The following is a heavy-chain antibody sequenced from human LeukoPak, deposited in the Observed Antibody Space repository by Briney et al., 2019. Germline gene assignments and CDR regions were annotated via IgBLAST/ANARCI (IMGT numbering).Heavy chain of an antibody. J-gene: IGHJ6*03. CDR3: ASGVRGVIYYYYMDV. D-gene: IGHD3-10*01. CDR1: GGSISSYY. V-gene: IGHV4-59*01. Sequence: SQTLSLTCTVSGGSISSYYWSWIRQPPGKGLEWIGYIYYSGSTNYNPSLKSRVTISVDTSKNQFSLKLSSVTAADTAVYYCASGVRGVIYYYYMDVWGKGTTVTVSS. CDR2: IYYSGST.